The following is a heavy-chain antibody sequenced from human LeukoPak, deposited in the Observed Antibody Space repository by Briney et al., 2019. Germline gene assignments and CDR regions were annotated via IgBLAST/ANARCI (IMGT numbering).Heavy chain of an antibody. CDR3: ARQGPLYYYDSSGYYPFDY. CDR1: GGSISSYY. CDR2: IYYSGST. V-gene: IGHV4-59*05. D-gene: IGHD3-22*01. Sequence: SETLSLTCTVSGGSISSYYWSWIRQPPGKGLEWIGSIYYSGSTYYNPSLKSRVTISVDTSKNQFSLKLSSVTAADTAVYYCARQGPLYYYDSSGYYPFDYWGQGTLVTVSS. J-gene: IGHJ4*02.